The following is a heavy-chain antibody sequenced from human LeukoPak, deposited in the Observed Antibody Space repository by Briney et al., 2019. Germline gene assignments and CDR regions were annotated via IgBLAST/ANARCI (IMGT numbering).Heavy chain of an antibody. Sequence: GGPLRLSCAASGFTFSSYSMNWVRQAPGKGLEWVSSISSSSSYIYYADSVKGRFTISRDNAKNSLYLQTNSLRAEDTAVYYCARDLYYYYYMDVWGKGTTVTVSS. CDR2: ISSSSSYI. V-gene: IGHV3-21*01. J-gene: IGHJ6*03. CDR3: ARDLYYYYYMDV. CDR1: GFTFSSYS.